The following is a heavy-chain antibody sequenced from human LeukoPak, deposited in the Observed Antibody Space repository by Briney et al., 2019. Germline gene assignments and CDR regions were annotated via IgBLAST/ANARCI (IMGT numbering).Heavy chain of an antibody. CDR3: TTDSYCSTTTCYASSNYYYGLDA. Sequence: GGSLRLSCAASGFTFSNAWMTWVRQAPGKGLEWVGRIYRNADGGTTGYAAPVKGRFTISRDDSKNTLYLQMNSLKTEDTAVYYCTTDSYCSTTTCYASSNYYYGLDAWGQGTSVTVSS. V-gene: IGHV3-15*05. CDR1: GFTFSNAW. CDR2: IYRNADGGTT. D-gene: IGHD2-2*01. J-gene: IGHJ6*02.